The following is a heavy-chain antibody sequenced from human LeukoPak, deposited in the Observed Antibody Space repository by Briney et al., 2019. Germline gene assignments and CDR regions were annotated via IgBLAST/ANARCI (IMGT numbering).Heavy chain of an antibody. CDR2: IYHSGST. J-gene: IGHJ4*02. CDR3: ARGDSSGYPDY. Sequence: SGTLSLTCAVSGGSISSSKWWSWVRQPPGEGLEWIGEIYHSGSTNYNPSLKSRVTISVDKSKDQFSLKLTSVTAADTAVYYCARGDSSGYPDYWGQGSLVTVSS. D-gene: IGHD3-22*01. V-gene: IGHV4-4*02. CDR1: GGSISSSKW.